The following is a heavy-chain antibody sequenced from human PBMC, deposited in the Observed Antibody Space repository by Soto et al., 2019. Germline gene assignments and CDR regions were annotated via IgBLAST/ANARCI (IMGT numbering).Heavy chain of an antibody. CDR3: ARDGNSYCSSTSACPYYYYGMDV. CDR1: GGTFSSYA. J-gene: IGHJ6*02. V-gene: IGHV1-69*13. CDR2: IIPIFGTA. Sequence: SVKVSCKASGGTFSSYAISWVRQAPGQGLEWMGGIIPIFGTANYAQKFQGRVTITADESTSTAYMELSSLRSEDTAVYYCARDGNSYCSSTSACPYYYYGMDVWGQGTTVTVSS. D-gene: IGHD2-2*01.